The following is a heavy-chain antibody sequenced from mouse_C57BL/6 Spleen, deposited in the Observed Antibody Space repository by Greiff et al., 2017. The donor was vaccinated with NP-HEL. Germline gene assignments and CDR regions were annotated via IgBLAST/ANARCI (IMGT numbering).Heavy chain of an antibody. D-gene: IGHD2-2*01. Sequence: QSGPGLVKPSQSLSLTCSVTGYSITSGYYWNWIRQFPGNKLEWMGYISYDGSNNYNPSLKNRISITRDTSKNQFFLKLNSVTTEDTATYYCARDEVTADFDYWGQGTTLTVSS. CDR3: ARDEVTADFDY. CDR2: ISYDGSN. V-gene: IGHV3-6*01. CDR1: GYSITSGYY. J-gene: IGHJ2*01.